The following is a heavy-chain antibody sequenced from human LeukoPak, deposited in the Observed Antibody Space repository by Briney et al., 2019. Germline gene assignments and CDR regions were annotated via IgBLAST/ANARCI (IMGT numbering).Heavy chain of an antibody. CDR2: INPNSGGT. D-gene: IGHD3-9*01. J-gene: IGHJ4*02. CDR3: AREGALRYFDWLLYPPDY. V-gene: IGHV1-2*02. Sequence: GASVKVSCKASGYTFTGYYMHWVRQAPGQGLEWMGWINPNSGGTNYAQKFQGRVTMTRDTSISTAYMELSRLRSDDTAVYYCAREGALRYFDWLLYPPDYWGQGTLVTVSS. CDR1: GYTFTGYY.